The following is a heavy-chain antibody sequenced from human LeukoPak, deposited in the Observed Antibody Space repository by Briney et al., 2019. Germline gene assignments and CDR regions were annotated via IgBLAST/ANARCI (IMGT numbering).Heavy chain of an antibody. CDR2: INPSGGST. D-gene: IGHD3-9*01. J-gene: IGHJ4*02. Sequence: ASVKVSCKASGYTFTSYYMHWVRQAPGQGLEWMGIINPSGGSTSYAQKFQGRVTTTRDTSTSTVYMELSSLRSEDTAVYYCARDAQPTDILTGYFAYWGQGTLVTVSS. CDR3: ARDAQPTDILTGYFAY. CDR1: GYTFTSYY. V-gene: IGHV1-46*01.